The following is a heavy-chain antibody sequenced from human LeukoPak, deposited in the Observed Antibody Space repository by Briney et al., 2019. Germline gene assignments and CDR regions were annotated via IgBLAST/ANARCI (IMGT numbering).Heavy chain of an antibody. J-gene: IGHJ4*02. CDR3: TTLTYCSSTSCRYM. CDR2: LKSKTDGGTT. CDR1: GFTFSNAW. V-gene: IGHV3-15*01. Sequence: PGGSLRLSCAASGFTFSNAWMSWVRQAPGKGLEWVGCLKSKTDGGTTDYAAPVKGRFTISRDDSKNTLYLQMNSLKTEDTAVYYCTTLTYCSSTSCRYMWGQGTLVTVSS. D-gene: IGHD2-2*01.